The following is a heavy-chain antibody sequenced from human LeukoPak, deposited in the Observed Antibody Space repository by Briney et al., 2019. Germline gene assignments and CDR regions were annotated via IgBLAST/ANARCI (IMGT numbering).Heavy chain of an antibody. D-gene: IGHD4-17*01. J-gene: IGHJ4*02. V-gene: IGHV3-23*01. CDR3: AKDARMTTVTRFDY. CDR2: ISGSGGST. CDR1: GLTFSSYA. Sequence: GGSLRLSCAASGLTFSSYAMSWVRQAPGKGLEWVSAISGSGGSTYYADSVKGRFTISRDNSKNTLYLQTNSLRAEDTAVYYCAKDARMTTVTRFDYWGQGTLVTVSS.